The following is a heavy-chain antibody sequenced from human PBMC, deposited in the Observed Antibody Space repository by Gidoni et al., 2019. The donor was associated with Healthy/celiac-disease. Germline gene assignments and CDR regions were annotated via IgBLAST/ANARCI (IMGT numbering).Heavy chain of an antibody. V-gene: IGHV3-49*04. CDR2: IRSKAYGGTT. J-gene: IGHJ6*03. CDR3: TRDNSYYYYYMDV. Sequence: EVQLVESGGGLVQPGRALRLSCTASGFTFGEYAMSWVRQAPGKGLEWVGFIRSKAYGGTTEYAASVKGRFTISRDDSKSIAYLQMNSLKTEDTAVYYCTRDNSYYYYYMDVWGKGTTVTVSS. CDR1: GFTFGEYA.